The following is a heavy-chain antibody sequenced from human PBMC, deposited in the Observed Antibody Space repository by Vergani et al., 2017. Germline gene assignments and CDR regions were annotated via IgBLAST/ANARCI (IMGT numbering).Heavy chain of an antibody. V-gene: IGHV1-69*01. CDR1: GGTFSSYA. CDR2: IIPIFGTA. CDR3: ARARYYYDSSGYYYFNDYYYYMDV. Sequence: QVQLVQSGAEVKKPGSSVKVSCKASGGTFSSYAISWVRQAPGQGLEWMGGIIPIFGTANYAQTFQGRVTITADESTSTAYMELSSLRSEDTAVYYCARARYYYDSSGYYYFNDYYYYMDVWGKGTTVTVSS. D-gene: IGHD3-22*01. J-gene: IGHJ6*03.